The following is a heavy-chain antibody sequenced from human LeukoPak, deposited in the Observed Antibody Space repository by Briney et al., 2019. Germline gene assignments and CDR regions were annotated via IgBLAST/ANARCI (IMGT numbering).Heavy chain of an antibody. V-gene: IGHV3-30-3*01. J-gene: IGHJ4*02. Sequence: HPGGSLRLSCAASGFTFSSYAMHWVRQAPGKGLEWVAVISYDGSNKYYADSVKGRFTISRDNSKNTLYLQMNSLRAEDTAVYYCATNVYYSNSDLFDYWGQGTLVTVSS. CDR3: ATNVYYSNSDLFDY. CDR1: GFTFSSYA. D-gene: IGHD4-11*01. CDR2: ISYDGSNK.